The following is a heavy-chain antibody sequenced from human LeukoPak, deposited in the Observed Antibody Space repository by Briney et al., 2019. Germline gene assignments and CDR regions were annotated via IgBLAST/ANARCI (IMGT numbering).Heavy chain of an antibody. J-gene: IGHJ4*02. Sequence: ASVKVSCKVSVYTLTELSMHWVRQAPGKGVEWMGGFDPEDGETIYAQKFQGRVTMTEDTSTDTAYMELSSLRSEDTAVYYCATGSAGRPNFDYWGQGTLVTVSS. V-gene: IGHV1-24*01. CDR3: ATGSAGRPNFDY. CDR2: FDPEDGET. CDR1: VYTLTELS. D-gene: IGHD6-19*01.